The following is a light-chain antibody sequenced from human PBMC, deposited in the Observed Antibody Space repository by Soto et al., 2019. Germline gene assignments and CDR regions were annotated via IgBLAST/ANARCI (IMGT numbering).Light chain of an antibody. V-gene: IGKV3-11*01. CDR3: HQCNIWPLT. CDR1: QYLSNY. Sequence: EIVLTQSPATLSLSPGETATLSCRASQYLSNYLAWYQQKPGQAPRLLIYDVSNRATGIPARFRGSGSGTDFTLTLSSLESEAFGVSYCHQCNIWPLTFGGGTKVEMK. CDR2: DVS. J-gene: IGKJ4*01.